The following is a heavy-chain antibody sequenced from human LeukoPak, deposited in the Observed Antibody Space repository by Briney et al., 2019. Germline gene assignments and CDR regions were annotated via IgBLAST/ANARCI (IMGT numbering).Heavy chain of an antibody. CDR1: GYTFTGYY. CDR2: IIPIFGTA. V-gene: IGHV1-69*05. Sequence: GASVKVSCKASGYTFTGYYMHWVRQAPGQGLEWMGGIIPIFGTANYAQKFQGRVTITTDESTSTAYMELSSLRSEDTAVYYCARELGHSGSYTTPWFDPWGQGTLVTVSS. D-gene: IGHD1-26*01. J-gene: IGHJ5*02. CDR3: ARELGHSGSYTTPWFDP.